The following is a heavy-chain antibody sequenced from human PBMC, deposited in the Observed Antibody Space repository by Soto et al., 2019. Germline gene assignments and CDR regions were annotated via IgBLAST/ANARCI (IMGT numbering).Heavy chain of an antibody. V-gene: IGHV1-46*01. CDR1: GFDFTDHY. CDR2: ISPDGGST. D-gene: IGHD3-10*01. CDR3: ARAPRGGVIIVITWAQIDY. J-gene: IGHJ4*02. Sequence: VQLVQSGAEVKKPGASVKVSCKASGFDFTDHYIHWVRQAPGQGLEWMGIISPDGGSTRYSQKFQARITMTRDTSTSTVYMELSSLRSEDTAIYYCARAPRGGVIIVITWAQIDYWGQGTLVTVSS.